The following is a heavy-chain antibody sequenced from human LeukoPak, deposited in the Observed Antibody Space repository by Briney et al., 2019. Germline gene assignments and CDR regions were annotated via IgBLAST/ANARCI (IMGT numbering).Heavy chain of an antibody. V-gene: IGHV3-53*01. J-gene: IGHJ6*02. D-gene: IGHD3-10*01. CDR2: IYTGYST. CDR3: AKDRAPVTSDIYGSGSYSPYYYYGMDV. CDR1: GFTVSSNY. Sequence: GGSLRLSCVASGFTVSSNYMSWVRQAPGKGLEWVSVIYTGYSTYYADSVKGRFTISRDNSKNTLYLQMNSLRAEDTAVYYCAKDRAPVTSDIYGSGSYSPYYYYGMDVWGQGTTVTVSS.